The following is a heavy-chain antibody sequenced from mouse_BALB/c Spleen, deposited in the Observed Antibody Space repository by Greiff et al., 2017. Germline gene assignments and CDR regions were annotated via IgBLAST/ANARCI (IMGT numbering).Heavy chain of an antibody. Sequence: EVKLVESGGGLVQPGGSLKLSCAASGFTFSSYTMSWVRQTPEKRLEWVAYISNGGGSTYYPDTVKGRFTISRDNAKNTLYLQMSSLKSEDTAMYYCARHDWDGGFAYWGQGTLVTVSA. J-gene: IGHJ3*01. V-gene: IGHV5-12-2*01. CDR2: ISNGGGST. CDR1: GFTFSSYT. CDR3: ARHDWDGGFAY. D-gene: IGHD4-1*01.